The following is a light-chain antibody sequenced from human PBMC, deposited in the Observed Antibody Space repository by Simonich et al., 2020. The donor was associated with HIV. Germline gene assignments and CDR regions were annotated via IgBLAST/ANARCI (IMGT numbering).Light chain of an antibody. CDR1: RSVLYRSNNKNY. V-gene: IGKV4-1*01. CDR3: QQCYSHPHT. J-gene: IGKJ2*01. CDR2: WAS. Sequence: DIVMTQSPDSLAVSLGERATINCKSSRSVLYRSNNKNYLAWYQQKPGQPPKLLIYWASTRESGVPDRFRASGSGTDFTLTISSLQAEDVAIYYCQQCYSHPHTFGQGTKLEIK.